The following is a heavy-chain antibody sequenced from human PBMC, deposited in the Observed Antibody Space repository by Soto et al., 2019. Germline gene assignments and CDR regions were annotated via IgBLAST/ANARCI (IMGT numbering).Heavy chain of an antibody. CDR1: GFTFSSYA. D-gene: IGHD2-8*01. V-gene: IGHV3-30-3*01. CDR3: ARDKVLRWTNGVCYPYYYYGMDV. CDR2: ISYDGSNK. Sequence: QVQLVESGGGVVQPGRSLRLSCAASGFTFSSYAMHWVRQAPGKGLEWVAVISYDGSNKYYADSVKGRFTISRDNSKNTLYLQMNSLRAEDTAVYYCARDKVLRWTNGVCYPYYYYGMDVWGQGTTVTVSS. J-gene: IGHJ6*02.